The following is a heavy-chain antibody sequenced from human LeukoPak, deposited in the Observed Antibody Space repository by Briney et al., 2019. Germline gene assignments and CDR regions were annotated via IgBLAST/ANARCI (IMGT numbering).Heavy chain of an antibody. V-gene: IGHV1-69*05. CDR1: GGTFNSYV. D-gene: IGHD2-2*01. CDR3: ARGGDIVVVPGAMHPYYYYYMDV. CDR2: IIPVFGTP. Sequence: GASVKVSCKASGGTFNSYVISWVRQAPGQGLEWMGGIIPVFGTPKYAQKFQGRVTMTRDTSTSTVYMELSSLRSEDTAVYYCARGGDIVVVPGAMHPYYYYYMDVWGKGTTVTVSS. J-gene: IGHJ6*03.